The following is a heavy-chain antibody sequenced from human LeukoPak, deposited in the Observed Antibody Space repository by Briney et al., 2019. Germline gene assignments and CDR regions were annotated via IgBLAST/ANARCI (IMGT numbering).Heavy chain of an antibody. Sequence: PSQTLSLTCTVSGGSISSGDYYWSWIRQPPGKGLEWIGYIYYSGSTYYNPSLKSRVTISVDTSKNQFSLKLSSVTAADTAVYYCARAGRRGFSVPEPVAANDYHYYMDVWGEGITVIVSS. D-gene: IGHD5/OR15-5a*01. CDR1: GGSISSGDYY. J-gene: IGHJ6*03. CDR2: IYYSGST. V-gene: IGHV4-30-4*01. CDR3: ARAGRRGFSVPEPVAANDYHYYMDV.